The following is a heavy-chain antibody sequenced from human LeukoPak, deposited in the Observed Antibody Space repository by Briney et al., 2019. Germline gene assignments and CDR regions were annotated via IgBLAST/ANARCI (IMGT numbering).Heavy chain of an antibody. CDR2: ISSSGSTI. Sequence: GGSLRLSCAASGFTFSSYEMNWVRQAPGKGLEWVSYISSSGSTIYYADSVKGRFTISRDNAKNSLYLQMNSLRAEDTAVYYCAREGEYSYGYVDYWGQGTLVTVSS. CDR3: AREGEYSYGYVDY. J-gene: IGHJ4*02. CDR1: GFTFSSYE. V-gene: IGHV3-48*03. D-gene: IGHD5-18*01.